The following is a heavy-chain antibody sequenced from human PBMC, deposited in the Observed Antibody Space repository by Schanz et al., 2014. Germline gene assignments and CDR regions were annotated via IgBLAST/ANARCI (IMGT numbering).Heavy chain of an antibody. CDR1: GFTFSDYY. V-gene: IGHV3-11*01. CDR3: AKVARAATCLDS. Sequence: VRLVESGGGLVKPGGPLRLSCAASGFTFSDYYMTWIRQAPWKGLEWVSDISDSGDSTLYADSVKGRFTISRDNAKNSLFLQMNSLSAEDTAIDYCAKVARAATCLDSWGQGTLVTVAS. J-gene: IGHJ4*02. CDR2: ISDSGDST. D-gene: IGHD2-15*01.